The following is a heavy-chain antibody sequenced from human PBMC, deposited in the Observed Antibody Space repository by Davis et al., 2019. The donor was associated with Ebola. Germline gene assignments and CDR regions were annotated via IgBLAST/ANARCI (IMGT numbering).Heavy chain of an antibody. CDR3: ARHLSLTVAGTGNDAFDI. CDR2: IYYSGST. J-gene: IGHJ3*02. V-gene: IGHV4-39*01. Sequence: PSETLSLTCTVSGGSISSSSYYWGWIRQPPGKGLEWIGSIYYSGSTYYNPSLKSRVTISVDTSKNQFSLKLSSVTAADTAVYYCARHLSLTVAGTGNDAFDIWGQGTMVTVSS. CDR1: GGSISSSSYY. D-gene: IGHD6-19*01.